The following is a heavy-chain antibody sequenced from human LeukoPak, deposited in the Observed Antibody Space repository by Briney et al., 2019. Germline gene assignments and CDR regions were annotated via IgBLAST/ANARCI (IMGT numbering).Heavy chain of an antibody. CDR1: GGSISSGDYY. J-gene: IGHJ4*02. V-gene: IGHV4-31*03. Sequence: SETLSLTCTVSGGSISSGDYYWSWIRQHPGKGLEWIGYIYYSGSTYYNPSLKSRVTISVDTSKNQFSLKLSSVTAADTAVYYCAVWSGYCFDYWGQGTLVTVSS. D-gene: IGHD3-3*01. CDR2: IYYSGST. CDR3: AVWSGYCFDY.